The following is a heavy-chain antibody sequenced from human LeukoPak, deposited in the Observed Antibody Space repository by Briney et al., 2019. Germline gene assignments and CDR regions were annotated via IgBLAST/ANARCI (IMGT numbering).Heavy chain of an antibody. J-gene: IGHJ6*02. D-gene: IGHD4/OR15-4a*01. CDR1: GGSISSYY. CDR2: IYNSGST. Sequence: SETLSLTCIVSGGSISSYYWSWIRQAPGKGLEWIGYIYNSGSTSYNPSLRGRVTISVDTSKNQFSLKLSSVTAADTAVYYCARGANFYYYGMDVWGQGTTVTVSS. CDR3: ARGANFYYYGMDV. V-gene: IGHV4-59*12.